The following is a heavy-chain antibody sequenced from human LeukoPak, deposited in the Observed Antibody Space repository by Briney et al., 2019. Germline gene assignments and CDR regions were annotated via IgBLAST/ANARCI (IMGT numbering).Heavy chain of an antibody. D-gene: IGHD2-2*01. CDR3: ARAAFIVVVPAARAWFDP. V-gene: IGHV4-39*07. Sequence: SETLSLTCTVSGGSISSSSYYWGWIRQPPGKGLEWIGSIYYSGSTYYNPSLKSRVTISVDTSKNQFSLKLSSVTAADTAVYYCARAAFIVVVPAARAWFDPWGQGTLVTVSS. CDR1: GGSISSSSYY. CDR2: IYYSGST. J-gene: IGHJ5*02.